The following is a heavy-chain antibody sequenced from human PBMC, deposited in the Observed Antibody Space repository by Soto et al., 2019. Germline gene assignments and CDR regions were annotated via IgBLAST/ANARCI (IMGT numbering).Heavy chain of an antibody. J-gene: IGHJ3*02. V-gene: IGHV3-23*01. D-gene: IGHD4-17*01. CDR3: AKDPDGDYIGSFDN. Sequence: EVQMLESGGGLVQPGGSLRLSCTAPGLTFSSYAMTWVRQAPGKGLEWVSSITGSGHYARYGDSMKGRFTTSRDNSKNSLYLQMNSLRDEDTAVYYCAKDPDGDYIGSFDNWGQGTMVTVSS. CDR1: GLTFSSYA. CDR2: ITGSGHYA.